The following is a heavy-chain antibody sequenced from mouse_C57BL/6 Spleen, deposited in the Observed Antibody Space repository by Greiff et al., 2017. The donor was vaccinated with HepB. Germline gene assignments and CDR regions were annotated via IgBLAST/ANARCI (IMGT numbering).Heavy chain of an antibody. V-gene: IGHV1-52*01. D-gene: IGHD1-1*01. Sequence: QVQLQQPGAELVRPGSSVKLSCKASGYTFTSYWMHWVKQRPIQGLEWIGNIDPSDSETHYNQKFKDKATLTVDKSSSTAYMQLSSLTSEDSAVYYWARCGGEYYGSSSYAMDYWGQGTSVTVSS. CDR1: GYTFTSYW. CDR2: IDPSDSET. J-gene: IGHJ4*01. CDR3: ARCGGEYYGSSSYAMDY.